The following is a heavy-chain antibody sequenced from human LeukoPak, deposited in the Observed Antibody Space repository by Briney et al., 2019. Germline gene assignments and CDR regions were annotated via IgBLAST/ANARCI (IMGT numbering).Heavy chain of an antibody. D-gene: IGHD3-16*01. Sequence: PSETLSLTCTVSGGSISSYYWSWIRQPPGTGPASLRPTYYSGSTNYNPSLKSRVTISVDTSKNQFSLKLSSVTAADTAVYYCARGIKAWGTRGSYFDYWGQGTLVTVSS. CDR1: GGSISSYY. V-gene: IGHV4-59*01. CDR2: TYYSGST. J-gene: IGHJ4*02. CDR3: ARGIKAWGTRGSYFDY.